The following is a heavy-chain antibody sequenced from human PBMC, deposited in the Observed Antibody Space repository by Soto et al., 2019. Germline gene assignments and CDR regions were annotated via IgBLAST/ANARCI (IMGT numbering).Heavy chain of an antibody. J-gene: IGHJ4*02. CDR2: MDYSGTT. CDR3: ARDAANYPSYFDY. CDR1: GGSLRSGNSY. V-gene: IGHV4-61*01. D-gene: IGHD1-7*01. Sequence: SETVSLTXSVSGGSLRSGNSYWSWIRQSPGKGPEWIGYMDYSGTTDYNPSLKSRVTISVDTAKNQFSLKLSSVTAADAAVYYCARDAANYPSYFDYWGQGTLVTVSS.